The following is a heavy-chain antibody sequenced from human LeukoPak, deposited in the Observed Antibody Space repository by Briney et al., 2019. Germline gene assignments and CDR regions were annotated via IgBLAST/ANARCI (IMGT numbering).Heavy chain of an antibody. CDR1: GYTFTGYY. Sequence: ASVKVSCKASGYTFTGYYMHWVRQAPGQGLEWMGWINPNSGGTNYAQKFQGRVTMTRDTSISTAYMELSRLRSDDTAVYYCARVGFGSHNWFDPWGQGTLVTVSS. CDR3: ARVGFGSHNWFDP. V-gene: IGHV1-2*02. D-gene: IGHD3-10*01. J-gene: IGHJ5*02. CDR2: INPNSGGT.